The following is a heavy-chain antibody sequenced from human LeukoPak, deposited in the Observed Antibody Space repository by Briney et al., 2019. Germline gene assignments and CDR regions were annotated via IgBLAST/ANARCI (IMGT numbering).Heavy chain of an antibody. CDR1: GGSISSYY. Sequence: SETLSLTCTVSGGSISSYYWSWIRQPPGKGLEWIGYIYYSGGTNYNPSLKSRVTISVDTSKNQFSLKLSSVTAADTAVYYCARVPEAAAASYYFDYWGQGTLVTVSS. J-gene: IGHJ4*02. V-gene: IGHV4-59*01. CDR2: IYYSGGT. CDR3: ARVPEAAAASYYFDY. D-gene: IGHD6-13*01.